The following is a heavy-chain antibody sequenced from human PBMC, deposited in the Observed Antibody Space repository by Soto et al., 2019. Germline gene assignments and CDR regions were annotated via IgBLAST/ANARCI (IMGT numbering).Heavy chain of an antibody. Sequence: GGSLRLSCAASCFTFSSYWMHWVRQAPGKGLVWVSRINSDGSITNYADSVKGRFTISRDNAKNTLYLQMNSLRAEDTAVYYCVRGLDSYAGRPFYIWGQGTMVTVSS. J-gene: IGHJ3*02. CDR2: INSDGSIT. V-gene: IGHV3-74*01. D-gene: IGHD3-16*01. CDR1: CFTFSSYW. CDR3: VRGLDSYAGRPFYI.